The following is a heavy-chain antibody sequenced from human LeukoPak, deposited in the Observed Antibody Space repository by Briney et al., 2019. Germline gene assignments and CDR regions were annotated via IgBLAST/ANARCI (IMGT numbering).Heavy chain of an antibody. V-gene: IGHV3-21*01. CDR1: GFTFSSYY. D-gene: IGHD3-22*01. J-gene: IGHJ4*02. CDR3: ARDLRSMDSSGYYYIDY. CDR2: ISSSSSYI. Sequence: GGSLRLSCAASGFTFSSYYMNWVRQAPGKGLEWVSSISSSSSYIYYADSVKGRFTISRDTAKNSLYLQMNSLRAEDTAVYYCARDLRSMDSSGYYYIDYWGQGTLVTVSS.